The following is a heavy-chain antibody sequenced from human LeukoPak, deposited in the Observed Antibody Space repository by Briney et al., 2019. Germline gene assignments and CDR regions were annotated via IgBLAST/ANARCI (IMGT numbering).Heavy chain of an antibody. Sequence: ASVTVSCKTSGYTFTTYGISWVRQAPGQGLEYMGWISAFSGKTNYAEKFQGRVALTMDTSTSTVEMELRSLKFDDTAVYFCARLSYDGEGYWGQGTLVTVSS. V-gene: IGHV1-18*01. CDR2: ISAFSGKT. CDR3: ARLSYDGEGY. CDR1: GYTFTTYG. D-gene: IGHD3-10*01. J-gene: IGHJ4*02.